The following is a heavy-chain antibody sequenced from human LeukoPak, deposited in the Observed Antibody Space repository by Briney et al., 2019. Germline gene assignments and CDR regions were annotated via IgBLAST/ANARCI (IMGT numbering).Heavy chain of an antibody. Sequence: PGGSLRLSCAASGFTFSSYEMKCVRQAPGEGLEWVSYISGSGSTKYYTDSVKGRFTISRENAKNSLDLQMNSLRAEDTAVYYCARLQGYNFDYWGQGTLVTVSS. J-gene: IGHJ4*02. D-gene: IGHD5-24*01. V-gene: IGHV3-48*03. CDR3: ARLQGYNFDY. CDR1: GFTFSSYE. CDR2: ISGSGSTK.